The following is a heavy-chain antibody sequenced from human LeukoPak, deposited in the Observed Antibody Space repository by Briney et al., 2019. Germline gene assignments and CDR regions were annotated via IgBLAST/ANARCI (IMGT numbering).Heavy chain of an antibody. Sequence: PGGSLRLSCAASGFTFSSYSMNWVRQAPGKGLEWVSSISSSSSYLYYADSVKGRFTISRDNAKNSLYLQMNSLRAEDTAVYYCARALPRYIAAAASGGGYWGQGTLVTVSS. J-gene: IGHJ4*02. CDR3: ARALPRYIAAAASGGGY. D-gene: IGHD6-13*01. CDR2: ISSSSSYL. V-gene: IGHV3-21*01. CDR1: GFTFSSYS.